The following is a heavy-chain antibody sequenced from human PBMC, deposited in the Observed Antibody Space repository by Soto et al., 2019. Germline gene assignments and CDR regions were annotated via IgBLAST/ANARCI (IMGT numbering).Heavy chain of an antibody. CDR1: GFTFSSYG. CDR3: VKDQSSASGWHKFDS. CDR2: RSYDGSHK. Sequence: QVQLVESGGGVVQPGRSLRLSCAAYGFTFSSYGMNWVRQAPGKGLEWEAVRSYDGSHKYYADSVRGRFTISRDNTKKPTYLQMHRLRAEDTAVYYCVKDQSSASGWHKFDSWGQGSLVTVSS. D-gene: IGHD3-22*01. J-gene: IGHJ4*02. V-gene: IGHV3-30*18.